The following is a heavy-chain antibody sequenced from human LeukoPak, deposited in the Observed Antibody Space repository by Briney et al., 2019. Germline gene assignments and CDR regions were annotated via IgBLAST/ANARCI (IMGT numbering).Heavy chain of an antibody. D-gene: IGHD4-17*01. CDR2: IYPGDSDT. CDR3: ARPHDYGDYEGLVLDY. CDR1: GYSFTSYW. V-gene: IGHV5-51*01. Sequence: GESLKISCKGSGYSFTSYWIGWVRQMPGKGLEWMGIIYPGDSDTRYSPSFQGQVTISADKSISTAYLQWSSLKASDTAVYYCARPHDYGDYEGLVLDYWGQGTLVTVSS. J-gene: IGHJ4*02.